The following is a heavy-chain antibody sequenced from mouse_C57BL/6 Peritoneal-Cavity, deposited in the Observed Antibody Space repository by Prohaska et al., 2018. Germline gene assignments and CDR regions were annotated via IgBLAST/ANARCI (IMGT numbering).Heavy chain of an antibody. J-gene: IGHJ3*01. CDR3: ARSDDYDAWFAY. D-gene: IGHD2-4*01. Sequence: QRPGQGLAWFGDIYHGSGSTNYNEKFKSKATLTVDTSSSTAYMQLSSLTSEDSAVYYCARSDDYDAWFAYWGQGTLVTVSA. V-gene: IGHV1-55*01. CDR2: IYHGSGST.